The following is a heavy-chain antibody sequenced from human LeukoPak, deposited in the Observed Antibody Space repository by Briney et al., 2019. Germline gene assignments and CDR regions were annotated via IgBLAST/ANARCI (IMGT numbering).Heavy chain of an antibody. CDR1: GFTFDDYT. D-gene: IGHD3-10*01. CDR3: VKDIGGDVIPRRFDY. J-gene: IGHJ4*02. Sequence: PGGSLRLSCVASGFTFDDYTMHWVRQVPGKGLEWVSGIAWNSGITGYADSVKGRFTISRDNAKNSLSLQMNSLRAEDTAFYYCVKDIGGDVIPRRFDYWGQGTLVTVSS. CDR2: IAWNSGIT. V-gene: IGHV3-9*01.